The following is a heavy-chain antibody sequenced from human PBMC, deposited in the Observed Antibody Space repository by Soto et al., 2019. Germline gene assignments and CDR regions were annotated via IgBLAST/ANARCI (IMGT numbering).Heavy chain of an antibody. V-gene: IGHV3-21*01. Sequence: PGGSLRLSCAASGFTFSSYSMNWVRQAPGKGLEWVSSISSSSSYIYYADSVKGRFTISRDNAKNSLYLQMNSLRAEDTAVYYCAREYDFWSGYYTGLGYWGQGTLVTVSS. CDR1: GFTFSSYS. J-gene: IGHJ4*02. CDR3: AREYDFWSGYYTGLGY. D-gene: IGHD3-3*01. CDR2: ISSSSSYI.